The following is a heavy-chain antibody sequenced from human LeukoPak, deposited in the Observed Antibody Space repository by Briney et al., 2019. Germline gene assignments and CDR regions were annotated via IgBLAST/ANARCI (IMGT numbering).Heavy chain of an antibody. Sequence: PSETLSLTCGVFGVYVNDYYWSWIRQSPGKGLEGIGEISHTEGTRYNPSLESRVTMSVGTYENQLSLKLIFVTAAHTAVYYCPRIRRGHSGSVCYNHWGLGTLVTVSS. CDR2: ISHTEGT. V-gene: IGHV4-34*01. D-gene: IGHD3-9*01. CDR3: PRIRRGHSGSVCYNH. J-gene: IGHJ4*02. CDR1: GVYVNDYY.